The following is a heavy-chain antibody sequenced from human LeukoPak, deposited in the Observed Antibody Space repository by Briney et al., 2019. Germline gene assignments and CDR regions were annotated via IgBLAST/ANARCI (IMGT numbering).Heavy chain of an antibody. CDR1: GFTFSSYG. CDR3: ARYNSGWNDY. CDR2: IWYDGSNK. J-gene: IGHJ4*02. V-gene: IGHV3-33*01. Sequence: GRSLRLSCAASGFTFSSYGMHWVRQAPGKGLEWVAVIWYDGSNKYYADSVKGRFTTSRDNAKNSLYLQMDSLRAEDTAIYYCARYNSGWNDYWGQGTLVTVSS. D-gene: IGHD6-19*01.